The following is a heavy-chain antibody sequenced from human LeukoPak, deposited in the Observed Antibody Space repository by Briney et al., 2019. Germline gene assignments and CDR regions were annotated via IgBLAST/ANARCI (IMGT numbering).Heavy chain of an antibody. CDR3: ARVPYSSSWIPQSYFDY. CDR1: GYTFTSYG. CDR2: ISAYNGNT. Sequence: ASVKVSCKASGYTFTSYGISWVRQAPGQGLEWMGWISAYNGNTNYAQKLQGRVTMTTDTSTSTAYMELRSLRSDDTAVYYCARVPYSSSWIPQSYFDYWGQGTLVTVSS. D-gene: IGHD6-13*01. V-gene: IGHV1-18*01. J-gene: IGHJ4*02.